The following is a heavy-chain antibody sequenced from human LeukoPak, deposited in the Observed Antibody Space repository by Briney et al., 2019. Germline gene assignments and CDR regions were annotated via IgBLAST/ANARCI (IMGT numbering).Heavy chain of an antibody. J-gene: IGHJ3*02. CDR2: ISAYNGNT. D-gene: IGHD3-3*01. Sequence: GASVKVSCKASGYTFTSYGISWVRQAPGQGLEWMGWISAYNGNTNYAQKLQGRVTMTTDTSTSTAYMELRSLRSDDTAVYYCPRVGYDFWSGYNRDDAFDIWGQGTMVTVSS. V-gene: IGHV1-18*01. CDR3: PRVGYDFWSGYNRDDAFDI. CDR1: GYTFTSYG.